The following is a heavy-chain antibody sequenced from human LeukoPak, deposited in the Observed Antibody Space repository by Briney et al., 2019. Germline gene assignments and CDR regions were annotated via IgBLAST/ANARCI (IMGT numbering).Heavy chain of an antibody. D-gene: IGHD3-10*01. V-gene: IGHV4-39*01. Sequence: SETLSLTCTVSGGSVSSTTYYWSWIRQPPGKGLEWIASINYSGSTYYNPSLKSRVTISVDTSENQFSLKLSSVTAADTAVYYCARYVVYGSGKYYFDYWGQGTLVTVS. CDR2: INYSGST. CDR3: ARYVVYGSGKYYFDY. J-gene: IGHJ4*02. CDR1: GGSVSSTTYY.